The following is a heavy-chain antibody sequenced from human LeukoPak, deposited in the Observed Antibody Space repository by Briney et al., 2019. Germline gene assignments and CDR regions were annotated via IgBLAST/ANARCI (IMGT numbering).Heavy chain of an antibody. D-gene: IGHD3-3*01. CDR1: GASTSSGLYY. CDR3: ARKYYDFWSGYHQYYFDY. CDR2: IYNSGST. J-gene: IGHJ4*02. V-gene: IGHV4-61*02. Sequence: PSQTLSLTCTVSGASTSSGLYYWNWFRQPAGKGLEYIGRIYNSGSTNYNPSLKSRVTISVDTSKNQFSLKLSSVTAADTAVYYCARKYYDFWSGYHQYYFDYWGQGTLVTVSS.